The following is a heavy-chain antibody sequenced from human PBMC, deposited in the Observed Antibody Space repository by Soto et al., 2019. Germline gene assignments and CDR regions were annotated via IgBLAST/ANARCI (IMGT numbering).Heavy chain of an antibody. D-gene: IGHD3-10*01. J-gene: IGHJ4*02. CDR2: INPILSMS. V-gene: IGHV1-69*02. Sequence: QVQLVQSGAEVKRPGSSVKVSCKASGDTFTFYSINWVRQAPGLGLEWMGRINPILSMSNYAQRFQGRVTMTADKSTSTAYMKLSSLRSEDTVIYYCASSYGSGYRAFDYWGQGALVTVSS. CDR1: GDTFTFYS. CDR3: ASSYGSGYRAFDY.